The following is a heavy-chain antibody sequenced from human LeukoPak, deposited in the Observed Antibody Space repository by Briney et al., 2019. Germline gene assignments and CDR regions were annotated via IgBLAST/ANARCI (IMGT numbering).Heavy chain of an antibody. CDR1: GFTFSDYY. CDR2: ISSSGSTI. Sequence: SGGSLRLSCAASGFTFSDYYMSWIRQAPGKGLEWVSYISSSGSTIYYADSVKGRFTISRDNAKNSLYLQMNSLRAEDTAVYYCARLYGNYQNYFDYWGQGTLVTVSS. CDR3: ARLYGNYQNYFDY. D-gene: IGHD1-7*01. J-gene: IGHJ4*02. V-gene: IGHV3-11*04.